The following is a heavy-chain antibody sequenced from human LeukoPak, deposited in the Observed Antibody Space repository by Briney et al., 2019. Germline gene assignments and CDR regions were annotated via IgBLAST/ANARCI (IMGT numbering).Heavy chain of an antibody. CDR1: GFTFSSYT. V-gene: IGHV3-21*01. J-gene: IGHJ6*03. Sequence: GGSLRLSCAASGFTFSSYTMNWVRQAPGKGLEWVSSISSSSSYIYNADSVEGRFTISRDNAKNSLYLQVNSLRAEDTAVYYCARGEYSYGPLDYYYYMDVWGKGTTVTVSS. D-gene: IGHD5-18*01. CDR3: ARGEYSYGPLDYYYYMDV. CDR2: ISSSSSYI.